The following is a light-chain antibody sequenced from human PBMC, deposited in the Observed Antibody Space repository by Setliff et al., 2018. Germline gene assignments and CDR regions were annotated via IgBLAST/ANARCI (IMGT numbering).Light chain of an antibody. V-gene: IGLV2-8*01. CDR2: EVS. J-gene: IGLJ1*01. CDR3: SSYAGSNNFPYV. CDR1: SSDVGGYNY. Sequence: QSALTQPPSASGSPGQSVTISCTGTSSDVGGYNYVSWYQQHPGKAPKLMIYEVSXXXSGXXXXXXXXXXXXXXXXTVSGLQVEDEADYYCSSYAGSNNFPYVFGTGTKVTVL.